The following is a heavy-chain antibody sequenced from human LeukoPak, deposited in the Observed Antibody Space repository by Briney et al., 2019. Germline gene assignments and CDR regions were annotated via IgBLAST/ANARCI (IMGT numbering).Heavy chain of an antibody. CDR2: IYYSGST. J-gene: IGHJ3*02. CDR3: ATLSIGISLTGSTEERGAFDI. D-gene: IGHD3-9*01. Sequence: SQTLSLTCTVSGGSISSGSYYWSWIRQPPGKGLEWIGYIYYSGSTNYNPSLKSRVTISVDTSKNQFSLKLSSVTAADTAVYYCATLSIGISLTGSTEERGAFDIWGQGTMVTVSS. V-gene: IGHV4-61*01. CDR1: GGSISSGSYY.